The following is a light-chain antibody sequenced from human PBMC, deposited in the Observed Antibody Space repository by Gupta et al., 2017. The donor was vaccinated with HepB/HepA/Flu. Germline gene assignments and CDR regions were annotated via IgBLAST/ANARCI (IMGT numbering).Light chain of an antibody. CDR2: GAS. CDR1: QSISSN. CDR3: QQYNMRPLT. J-gene: IGKJ4*01. V-gene: IGKV3-15*01. Sequence: ELVMTQSPATLSVSPGERATLSCRASQSISSNIAWYRQIPGQPPRLLIFGASTRATGIPARFGGSGSGTEFTLTISSLQSEDFAVYYCQQYNMRPLTFGGGTKVEIK.